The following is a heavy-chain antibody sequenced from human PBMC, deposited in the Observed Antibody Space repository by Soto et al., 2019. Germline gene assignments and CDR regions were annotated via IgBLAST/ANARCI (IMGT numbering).Heavy chain of an antibody. D-gene: IGHD3-10*01. CDR2: IYPGDSDT. Sequence: GESLKISCKGSGYSFTSYWIGWVRQMPGKGLEWMGIIYPGDSDTRYSPSFQGQVTISADKSISTAYLQWSSLKASDTAMYYCARSVGEPLLWFGESPSVWFDPWGQGTLVTVSS. V-gene: IGHV5-51*01. CDR3: ARSVGEPLLWFGESPSVWFDP. CDR1: GYSFTSYW. J-gene: IGHJ5*02.